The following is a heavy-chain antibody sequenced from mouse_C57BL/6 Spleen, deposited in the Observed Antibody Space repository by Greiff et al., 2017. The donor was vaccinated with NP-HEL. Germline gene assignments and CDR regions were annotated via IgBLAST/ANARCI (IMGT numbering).Heavy chain of an antibody. J-gene: IGHJ3*01. Sequence: QVQLQQPGAELVRPGTSVKLSCKASGYTFTSYWMHWVKQRPGQGLEWIGVIDPSDSYTNYNQKFKGKATLTVDTSSSTAYMQLSSLTSEDSAVYYCARSVHLGYWGQGTLVTVSA. V-gene: IGHV1-59*01. D-gene: IGHD5-1*01. CDR3: ARSVHLGY. CDR1: GYTFTSYW. CDR2: IDPSDSYT.